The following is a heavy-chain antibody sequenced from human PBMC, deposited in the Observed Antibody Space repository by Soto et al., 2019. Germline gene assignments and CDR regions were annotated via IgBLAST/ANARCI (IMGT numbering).Heavy chain of an antibody. CDR1: GYTLTELS. CDR2: FDPEEGET. D-gene: IGHD2-15*01. V-gene: IGHV1-24*01. J-gene: IGHJ5*02. Sequence: QVQLVQSGAEVKKPGASVKVSCKVSGYTLTELSMHWVRQAPGKGLEWMGGFDPEEGETIYAQKFQGRVTMTEDTSTDTAYMERSSLRSEDTAVYYCATLAPIVVVVAATPWGAFDPWGQGTLVTVSS. CDR3: ATLAPIVVVVAATPWGAFDP.